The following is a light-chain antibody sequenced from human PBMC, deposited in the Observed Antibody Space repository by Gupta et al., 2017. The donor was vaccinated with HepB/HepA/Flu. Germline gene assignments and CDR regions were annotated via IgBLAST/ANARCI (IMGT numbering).Light chain of an antibody. J-gene: IGLJ3*02. Sequence: QSALTQPASVSGSPGPSITISCTGTSSDVGGYNYVSWYQQHPGKAPKLMIYDVSNRPSGVSNRFSGSKSGNTASLTISGLQDEDEADYYCSSDTSSSSLVFGGGTKLTVL. V-gene: IGLV2-14*01. CDR2: DVS. CDR3: SSDTSSSSLV. CDR1: SSDVGGYNY.